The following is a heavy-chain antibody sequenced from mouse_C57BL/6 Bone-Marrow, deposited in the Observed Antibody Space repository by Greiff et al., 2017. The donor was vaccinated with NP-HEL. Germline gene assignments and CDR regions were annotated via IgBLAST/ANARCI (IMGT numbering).Heavy chain of an antibody. Sequence: QVQLQQPGAELVKPGASVKLSCKASGYTFTSYWMQWVKQRPGQGLEWIGEIDPSDSYTNYNQKFKGKATLTVDTSSSTAYMQLSSLTSEDSAVYYCARATVGVLYAMDYWGQGTSVTVSS. V-gene: IGHV1-50*01. CDR1: GYTFTSYW. J-gene: IGHJ4*01. D-gene: IGHD1-1*01. CDR2: IDPSDSYT. CDR3: ARATVGVLYAMDY.